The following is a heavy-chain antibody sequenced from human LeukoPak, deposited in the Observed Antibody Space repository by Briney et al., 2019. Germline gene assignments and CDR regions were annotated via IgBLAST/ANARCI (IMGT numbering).Heavy chain of an antibody. D-gene: IGHD5-18*01. Sequence: SETLSLTCTVSGGSIRTYYWSWIRQPPGKGLEWIGYIYYSGSTNYNPSLKSRVTISVDTSKNQFSLKLSSVTAADTAVYYCARWARDYGYYSFDYWGQGTLVTVSS. J-gene: IGHJ4*02. CDR2: IYYSGST. CDR1: GGSIRTYY. V-gene: IGHV4-59*13. CDR3: ARWARDYGYYSFDY.